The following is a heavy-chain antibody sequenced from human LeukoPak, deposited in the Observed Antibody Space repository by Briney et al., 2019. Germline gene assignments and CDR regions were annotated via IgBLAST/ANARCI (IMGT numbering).Heavy chain of an antibody. Sequence: PSETLSLTCAVYGGSFSGYYWSWIRQPPGKGLEWIGEINHSGSTNYNPSLKSRVTISIDTSKNQFSLRLSSVTAADTAVYYCARYITAGQYYFDHWGQGTLVTVSS. V-gene: IGHV4-34*01. J-gene: IGHJ4*02. D-gene: IGHD1-14*01. CDR3: ARYITAGQYYFDH. CDR2: INHSGST. CDR1: GGSFSGYY.